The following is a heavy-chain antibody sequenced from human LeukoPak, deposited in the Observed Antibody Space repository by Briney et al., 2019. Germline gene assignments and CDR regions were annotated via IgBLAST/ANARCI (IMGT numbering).Heavy chain of an antibody. CDR3: ARDSSGTTFDY. CDR2: ICHDGSEK. CDR1: GFTFSSYW. Sequence: GGSLRLSCAASGFTFSSYWMSWVRQAPGKGLEWVGQICHDGSEKYYVDSVRGRFTFSRDNAKNSLYLQMNSLRAEDTAVYYCARDSSGTTFDYWGQGTLVTVSS. J-gene: IGHJ4*02. D-gene: IGHD1-7*01. V-gene: IGHV3-7*01.